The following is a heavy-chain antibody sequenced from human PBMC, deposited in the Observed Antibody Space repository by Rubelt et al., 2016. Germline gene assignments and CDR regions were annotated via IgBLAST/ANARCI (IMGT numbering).Heavy chain of an antibody. J-gene: IGHJ4*02. CDR3: ATGYSSSWYSFDY. CDR2: ISSSSTYI. V-gene: IGHV3-21*04. D-gene: IGHD6-13*01. CDR1: GFTFSSYN. Sequence: EVQLVESGGGLVKPGGSLRLSCAASGFTFSSYNMNWVRQAPGKGLEWVSSISSSSTYIYYADSVKGRFTISRDDAKNHRILKMNSLRAEDTAGYYCATGYSSSWYSFDYWGQGTLVTVSS.